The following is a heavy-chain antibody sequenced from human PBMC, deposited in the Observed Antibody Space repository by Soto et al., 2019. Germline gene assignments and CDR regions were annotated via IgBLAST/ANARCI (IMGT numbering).Heavy chain of an antibody. Sequence: QVQLVQSGAEVKKPGSSVKVSCKASGGTFSSYTISWVRQAPGQGLEWMGRIIPILGIANYAQKFQGRVTITADKSTSTAYMELSSLRSEATAVYYCASDRGGGYGSGSYPNYWGQGTLVTVSS. CDR1: GGTFSSYT. CDR2: IIPILGIA. CDR3: ASDRGGGYGSGSYPNY. J-gene: IGHJ4*02. V-gene: IGHV1-69*02. D-gene: IGHD3-10*01.